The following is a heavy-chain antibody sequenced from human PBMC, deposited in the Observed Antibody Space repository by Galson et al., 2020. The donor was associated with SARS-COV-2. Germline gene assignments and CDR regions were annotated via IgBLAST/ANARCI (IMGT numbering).Heavy chain of an antibody. D-gene: IGHD2-2*01. J-gene: IGHJ6*04. CDR1: VGSFSGFS. Sequence: ETSATLSLTCAVYVGSFSGFSWSWVRQSPGKGLEWIGEINHSGSANYNPSLKSRVTISVDTSKNQFSLKLTSVNAAETGVYFCARGRIGVVPAPILGLGPYYEYYAMDVWGEGTTITVSS. CDR3: ARGRIGVVPAPILGLGPYYEYYAMDV. V-gene: IGHV4-34*01. CDR2: INHSGSA.